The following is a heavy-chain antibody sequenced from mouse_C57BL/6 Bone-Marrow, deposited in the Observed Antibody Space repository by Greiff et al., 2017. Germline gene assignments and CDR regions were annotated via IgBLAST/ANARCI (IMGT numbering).Heavy chain of an antibody. D-gene: IGHD1-1*01. J-gene: IGHJ1*03. CDR1: GFTFSDYY. CDR3: ARVTTVVATRLWYFDV. V-gene: IGHV5-16*01. CDR2: INYDGSST. Sequence: EVKLVESEGGLVQPGRSMKLSCTASGFTFSDYYMAWVRQVPEKGLEWVANINYDGSSTYYLDSLKSRFIISRDNAKNILYLQMSSLKSEDTATYYCARVTTVVATRLWYFDVWGTGTTVTVSS.